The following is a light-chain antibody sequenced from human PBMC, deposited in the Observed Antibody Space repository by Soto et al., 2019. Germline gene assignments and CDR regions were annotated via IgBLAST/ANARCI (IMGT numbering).Light chain of an antibody. J-gene: IGKJ1*01. V-gene: IGKV1-5*03. CDR1: QSISTY. CDR2: KAS. CDR3: QQYESYSWT. Sequence: DIQMTQSPSSLSASVGDRVTITCRASQSISTYLNWYQQKPGKAPKLLIYKASSLESGVPSRFSGSGSGTEFTLTISSLQPDDSATYYCQQYESYSWTFGQGTKVDIK.